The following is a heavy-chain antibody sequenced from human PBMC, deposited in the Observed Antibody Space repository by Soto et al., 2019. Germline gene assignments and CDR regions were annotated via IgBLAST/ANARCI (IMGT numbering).Heavy chain of an antibody. V-gene: IGHV4-59*01. Sequence: KQSQTLSLTCTVSGGSISSYYWSWIRQPPGKGLEWIGYIYYSGSTNYNPSLKSRVTISVDTSKNQFSLKLSSVTAADTAVYYCARDPGLLWFGELLYYGMDVWGQGTTVTVSS. CDR2: IYYSGST. D-gene: IGHD3-10*01. CDR1: GGSISSYY. CDR3: ARDPGLLWFGELLYYGMDV. J-gene: IGHJ6*02.